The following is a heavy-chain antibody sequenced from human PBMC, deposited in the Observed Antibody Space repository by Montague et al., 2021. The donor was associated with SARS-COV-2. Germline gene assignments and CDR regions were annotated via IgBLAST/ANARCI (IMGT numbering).Heavy chain of an antibody. CDR3: ASAQDGYSPPDY. CDR1: GFTFNDYA. V-gene: IGHV3-9*01. D-gene: IGHD5-24*01. CDR2: ISWNSCNI. J-gene: IGHJ4*02. Sequence: SLRLSCAASGFTFNDYAMHWLRQAPGKGLEWVSGISWNSCNIAYADSVKGRFSISRDNAKNSLYLQMKGLRAEDTALYYCASAQDGYSPPDYWGQGTLVTVSS.